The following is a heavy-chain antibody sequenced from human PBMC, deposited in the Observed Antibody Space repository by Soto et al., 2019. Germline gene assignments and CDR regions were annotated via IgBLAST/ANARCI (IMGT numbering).Heavy chain of an antibody. D-gene: IGHD2-8*01. CDR2: ISGSVGST. J-gene: IGHJ4*02. V-gene: IGHV3-23*01. CDR1: GFTFSSYA. CDR3: AKVSGYCTNGVCLYPPFDY. Sequence: EVQLLESGGGLVQPGGSLRLSCAASGFTFSSYAMSWVRQAPGKGLEWVSAISGSVGSTYYADSVKGRFTISRDNSKNTLYLKMNSLRAEDTAVYYCAKVSGYCTNGVCLYPPFDYWGQGNLVTVSS.